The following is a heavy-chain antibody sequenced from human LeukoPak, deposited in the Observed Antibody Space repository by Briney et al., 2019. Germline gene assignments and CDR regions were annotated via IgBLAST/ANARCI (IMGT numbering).Heavy chain of an antibody. Sequence: GGSLRLSCAASGFTFNTYGMHWVRQAPGQGLEWVSVIYFGGTTYYADSVKGRFTISRDNSKNTVYLQMNSLRVEDTAVYYCARGDGVYVYWGQGTLVTVSS. V-gene: IGHV3-53*01. CDR3: ARGDGVYVY. J-gene: IGHJ4*02. CDR1: GFTFNTYG. D-gene: IGHD5/OR15-5a*01. CDR2: IYFGGTT.